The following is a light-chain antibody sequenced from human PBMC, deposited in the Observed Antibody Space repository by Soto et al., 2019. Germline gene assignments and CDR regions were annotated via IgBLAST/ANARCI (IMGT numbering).Light chain of an antibody. J-gene: IGLJ1*01. V-gene: IGLV1-44*01. CDR2: SNS. CDR3: AAWDASLSACV. CDR1: SSHIGSNT. Sequence: QVVLTQPPSASGTPGQRVTISCSGSSSHIGSNTVNGYQQLPGTAPKLLIYSNSQRPSGVPARFSGSRSGTSASLAIVGLRSEDEAVYYCAAWDASLSACVFGNGTKVTVL.